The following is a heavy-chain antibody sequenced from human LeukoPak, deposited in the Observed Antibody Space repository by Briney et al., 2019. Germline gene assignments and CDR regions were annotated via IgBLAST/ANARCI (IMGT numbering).Heavy chain of an antibody. D-gene: IGHD6-13*01. V-gene: IGHV4-39*07. CDR3: ARPVQQLVGAFDI. CDR2: IYYSGST. Sequence: SETLSLTCTVSGGSISSSSYYWGWIRQPPGKGLEWIGSIYYSGSTNYNPSLKSRVTISVDTSKNQFSLKLSSVTAADTAVYYCARPVQQLVGAFDIWGQGTMVTVSS. J-gene: IGHJ3*02. CDR1: GGSISSSSYY.